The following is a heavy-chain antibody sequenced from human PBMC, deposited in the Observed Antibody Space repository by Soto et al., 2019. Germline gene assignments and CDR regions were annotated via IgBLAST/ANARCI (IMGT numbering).Heavy chain of an antibody. CDR3: ARELAAACSFDY. D-gene: IGHD6-13*01. CDR2: ISTSGSTI. J-gene: IGHJ4*02. CDR1: GFTFSRYE. V-gene: IGHV3-48*03. Sequence: EVQLVESGGDLVQPGGSLRQSCAASGFTFSRYEMNWVRQAPGKGLERISYISTSGSTIYYADAVKCRVTISRDNAKNSLYLQMNSLRAEDTAVYYWARELAAACSFDYWGQGTLDTVSS.